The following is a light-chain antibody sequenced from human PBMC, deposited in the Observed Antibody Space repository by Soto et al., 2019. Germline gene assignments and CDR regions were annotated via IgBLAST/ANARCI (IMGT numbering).Light chain of an antibody. CDR3: QSYDSSLRGRV. V-gene: IGLV1-40*01. J-gene: IGLJ3*02. CDR1: SSNIGAGYD. CDR2: GNS. Sequence: QSVLTQPPSVSGAPGQRVTISCTGSSSNIGAGYDVHWYQQLPGTAPKLLIYGNSNRPSGVPDRFSGSKSGTSASLAITGLQAEDEADYYCQSYDSSLRGRVFGGGTTLPVL.